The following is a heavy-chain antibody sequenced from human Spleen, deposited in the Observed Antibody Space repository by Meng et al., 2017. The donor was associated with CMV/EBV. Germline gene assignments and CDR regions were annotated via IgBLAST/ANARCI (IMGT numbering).Heavy chain of an antibody. Sequence: SVKVSCKVSEYRLTELSIHWVRQAPGQGLEWMGNTITILGIPNYAQKFQGRVTITADKSTSTAYMELSSLRSEDTAVYYCASSQMLRSDHLDYWGQGTLVTVSS. V-gene: IGHV1-69*02. D-gene: IGHD3-10*02. CDR1: EYRLTELS. CDR3: ASSQMLRSDHLDY. CDR2: TITILGIP. J-gene: IGHJ4*02.